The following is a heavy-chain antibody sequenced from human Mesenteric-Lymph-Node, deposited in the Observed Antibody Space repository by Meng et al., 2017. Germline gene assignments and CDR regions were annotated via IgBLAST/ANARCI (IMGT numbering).Heavy chain of an antibody. J-gene: IGHJ4*02. D-gene: IGHD3-3*01. CDR3: ARDWRTASLDY. V-gene: IGHV3-33*01. Sequence: GESLKISCAASGFTFSSFGIHWVRQAPGKGLEWVAFVGYDGRTIYYADSVKGRFTISRDKSNDAVYLQMNSLRAEDTAVYYCARDWRTASLDYWGQGTLATFPS. CDR2: VGYDGRTI. CDR1: GFTFSSFG.